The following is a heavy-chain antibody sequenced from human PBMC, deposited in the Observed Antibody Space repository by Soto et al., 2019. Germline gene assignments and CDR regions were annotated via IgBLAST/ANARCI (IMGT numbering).Heavy chain of an antibody. CDR2: ITWNGGNK. CDR3: ARETLSFGSALDV. Sequence: GGSLRLSCAASGFRFDDYNMHWVRQAPGKGLEWVSLITWNGGNKYYEDSVKGRFTISRDGTTQSVSLQMTSLKREDTGVYYCARETLSFGSALDVWGQGTTVTVSS. J-gene: IGHJ6*02. V-gene: IGHV3-43*01. D-gene: IGHD3-3*01. CDR1: GFRFDDYN.